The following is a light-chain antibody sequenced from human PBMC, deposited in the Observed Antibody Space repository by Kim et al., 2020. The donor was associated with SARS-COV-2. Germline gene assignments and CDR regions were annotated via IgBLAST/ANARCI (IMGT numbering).Light chain of an antibody. J-gene: IGLJ3*02. V-gene: IGLV6-57*03. CDR1: GGSLGSCY. CDR2: EDH. CDR3: QSYDNTNWV. Sequence: GKALTITCTRSGGSLGSCYVQWFQQRPGRAPATVIYEDHHRPSGVPDRFSGSTDRSSTSASLTVSGLEFEDEDDYYCQSYDNTNWVLGGGTQLTVL.